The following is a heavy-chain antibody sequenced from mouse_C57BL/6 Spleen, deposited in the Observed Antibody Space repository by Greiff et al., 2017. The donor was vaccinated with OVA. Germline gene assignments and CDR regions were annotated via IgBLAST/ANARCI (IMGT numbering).Heavy chain of an antibody. V-gene: IGHV1-26*01. CDR2: INPNNGGT. Sequence: EVQLQQSGPELVKPGASVKISCKASGYTFTDYYMNWVKQSHGESLEWIGDINPNNGGTSYNQKFKGKATLTVDKSSSTAYMELRSLTSEDSAVYYYARSFPDPFDYWGQGTTLTVSS. J-gene: IGHJ2*01. CDR1: GYTFTDYY. CDR3: ARSFPDPFDY.